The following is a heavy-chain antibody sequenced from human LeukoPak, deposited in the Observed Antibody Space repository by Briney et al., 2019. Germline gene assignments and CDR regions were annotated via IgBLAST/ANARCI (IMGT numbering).Heavy chain of an antibody. CDR2: IYHSGST. CDR1: GGSISSSNW. V-gene: IGHV4-4*02. CDR3: ARDEYCSGGSCPFGSY. J-gene: IGHJ4*02. D-gene: IGHD2-15*01. Sequence: SGTLSLTCAVSGGSISSSNWWSWVRQPPGKGLEWIGEIYHSGSTNYNPSLKSRVTISVNTSKNQFSLKLSSVTAADTAVYYCARDEYCSGGSCPFGSYWGQGTLVTVSS.